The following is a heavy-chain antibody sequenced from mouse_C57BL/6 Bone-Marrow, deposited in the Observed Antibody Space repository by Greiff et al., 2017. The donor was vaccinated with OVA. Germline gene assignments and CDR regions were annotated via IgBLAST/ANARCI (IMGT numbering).Heavy chain of an antibody. Sequence: VKLVESGAELVRPGSSVKLSCKASGYTFTSYWMDWVKQRPGQGLEWIGNIYPSDSETHYTQKFKDKATLTVDKSSSTAYMQLSSLTSEDSAVYYCARWLLYFDYWGQGTTLTVSS. V-gene: IGHV1-61*01. J-gene: IGHJ2*01. CDR1: GYTFTSYW. CDR3: ARWLLYFDY. D-gene: IGHD2-3*01. CDR2: IYPSDSET.